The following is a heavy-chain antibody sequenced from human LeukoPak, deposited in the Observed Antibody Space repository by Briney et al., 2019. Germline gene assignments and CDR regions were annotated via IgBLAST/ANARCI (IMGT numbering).Heavy chain of an antibody. CDR2: IWSDGSNK. CDR1: GLPIADFA. CDR3: ARDFCSTTSCFDY. J-gene: IGHJ4*02. D-gene: IGHD2-2*01. V-gene: IGHV3-33*08. Sequence: GGSLRLSCVASGLPIADFAMHWVRQAPGKGLEWVAIIWSDGSNKYYADSVKGRFTISRDDSKNTLYLQMNSLRAEDTAVYYCARDFCSTTSCFDYWGQGTLVTVSS.